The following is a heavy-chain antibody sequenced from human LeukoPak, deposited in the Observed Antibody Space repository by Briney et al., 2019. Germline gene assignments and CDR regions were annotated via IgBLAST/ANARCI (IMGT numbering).Heavy chain of an antibody. Sequence: GGSLRLSCAASGFTFSTYWMSWARQAPGRGLEWVANIKQDGTEKYYVDSVKGRFTISRDNAKNSLYLQMNSLRAEDTAVYYCARAVSTFGGAFDYWGQGILVTVSS. D-gene: IGHD3-10*01. CDR1: GFTFSTYW. J-gene: IGHJ4*02. CDR2: IKQDGTEK. CDR3: ARAVSTFGGAFDY. V-gene: IGHV3-7*04.